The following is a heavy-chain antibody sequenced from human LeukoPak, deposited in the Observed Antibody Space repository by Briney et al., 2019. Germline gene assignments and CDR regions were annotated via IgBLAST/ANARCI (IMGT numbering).Heavy chain of an antibody. CDR1: GGTFSSYA. CDR2: IIPIFGTA. CDR3: ARDYYDSSGSYYFDY. D-gene: IGHD3-22*01. Sequence: SVKVSCKASGGTFSSYAISWVRQAPGQGLEWMGGIIPIFGTANYAQKFQGRVTITADESTSTAYMELSSLRSEDTAVYYCARDYYDSSGSYYFDYWGQGTLVTVSS. V-gene: IGHV1-69*13. J-gene: IGHJ4*02.